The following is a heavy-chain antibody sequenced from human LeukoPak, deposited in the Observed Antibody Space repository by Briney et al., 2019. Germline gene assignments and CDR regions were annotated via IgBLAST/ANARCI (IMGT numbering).Heavy chain of an antibody. Sequence: PGGSLRLSCAASGFTFSSYSMNWVRQAPGKGLEWVSSISSSSSCICYADSVKGRFTISRDNAKNSLYLQMNSLRAEDTAVYYCARASCDDYVWGSYRVPPTCYYYGMDVWGQGTTVTVSS. V-gene: IGHV3-21*01. CDR3: ARASCDDYVWGSYRVPPTCYYYGMDV. CDR2: ISSSSSCI. CDR1: GFTFSSYS. J-gene: IGHJ6*02. D-gene: IGHD3-16*02.